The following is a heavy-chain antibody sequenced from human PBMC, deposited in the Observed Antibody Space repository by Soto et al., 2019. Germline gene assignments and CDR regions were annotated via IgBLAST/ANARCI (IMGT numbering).Heavy chain of an antibody. Sequence: QVQLVQSGAEVKKPGASVKVSCKASGYTFTSYGISWVRQAPGQGLEWMGWISAYNSNTNYAQKLQGRVTMTTDTSTSTVYMELRSLRSDDTAVYYCARYARRGGTTLFSVYWGQGTLVTVSS. CDR3: ARYARRGGTTLFSVY. J-gene: IGHJ4*02. V-gene: IGHV1-18*01. D-gene: IGHD1-1*01. CDR2: ISAYNSNT. CDR1: GYTFTSYG.